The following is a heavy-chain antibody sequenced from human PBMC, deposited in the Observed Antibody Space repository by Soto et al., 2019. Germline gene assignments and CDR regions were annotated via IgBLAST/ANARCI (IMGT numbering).Heavy chain of an antibody. V-gene: IGHV6-1*01. J-gene: IGHJ6*02. CDR3: ARAPSITIFGVVIDDYYYYGMDV. CDR2: TYYRPKWYN. CDR1: GDSVSSNSAA. D-gene: IGHD3-3*01. Sequence: PSQTLSLTCAISGDSVSSNSAAWNWIRQSPSRGLEWLGRTYYRPKWYNDYAVSVKSRITINPDTSKNQFSLQLNSVTPEDTAVYYCARAPSITIFGVVIDDYYYYGMDVWGQGTTVTVSS.